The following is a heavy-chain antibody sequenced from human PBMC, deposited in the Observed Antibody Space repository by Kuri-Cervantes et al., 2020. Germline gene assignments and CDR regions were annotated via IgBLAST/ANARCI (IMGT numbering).Heavy chain of an antibody. Sequence: ESLKISCAVYGGSFSDYYWIWIRQSPGKGLEWIGEINHSGSTNYKLSLESRVTMSTDTSRNQFSLKLRSVTAADTAVYYCARATYYQLLTNETFDYWGQGTLVTVSS. CDR2: INHSGST. CDR1: GGSFSDYY. CDR3: ARATYYQLLTNETFDY. J-gene: IGHJ4*02. V-gene: IGHV4-34*01. D-gene: IGHD2-2*01.